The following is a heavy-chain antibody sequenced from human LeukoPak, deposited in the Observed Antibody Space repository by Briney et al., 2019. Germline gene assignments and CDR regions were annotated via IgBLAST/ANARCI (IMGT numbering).Heavy chain of an antibody. V-gene: IGHV3-21*01. CDR1: GFTFSSYS. D-gene: IGHD3-22*01. J-gene: IGHJ4*02. CDR2: ISSSSSYI. Sequence: GGSLRLSCAASGFTFSSYSMNWVRQAPGKGLEWVSSISSSSSYIYYADSVKGRFTISRDNAKNSLYLQMNSLRAEDTAVYYCARDREHYYDSSGYYWGQGTLVTVSS. CDR3: ARDREHYYDSSGYY.